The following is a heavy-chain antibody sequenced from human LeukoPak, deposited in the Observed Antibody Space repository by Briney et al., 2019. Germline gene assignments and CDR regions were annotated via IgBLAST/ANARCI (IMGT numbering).Heavy chain of an antibody. CDR1: GGSISSYY. Sequence: PSETLSPTCTVSGGSISSYYWSWIRQPPGKGLEWIGCIYYSGSTNYNPSLKSRVTISVDTSKNQFSVKLSSVTAADTAVYYCARGPLGFGAFPFEYWGQGTLVPSPQ. CDR3: ARGPLGFGAFPFEY. CDR2: IYYSGST. D-gene: IGHD3-10*01. V-gene: IGHV4-59*01. J-gene: IGHJ4*02.